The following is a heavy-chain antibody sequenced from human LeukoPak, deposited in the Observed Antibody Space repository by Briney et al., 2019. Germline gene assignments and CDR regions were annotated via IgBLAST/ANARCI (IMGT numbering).Heavy chain of an antibody. V-gene: IGHV3-21*01. D-gene: IGHD3-10*01. CDR2: FSSNSTYI. CDR1: GFTFSSYS. CDR3: ARRLFGVVGGFDY. Sequence: GGSLRLSCAASGFTFSSYSMNWVRQATGKGLEWVLSFSSNSTYISYADSVKGRFTISRDNAKNSLYLQINSLRAEDTAVYYCARRLFGVVGGFDYWGQGTLVTVSS. J-gene: IGHJ4*02.